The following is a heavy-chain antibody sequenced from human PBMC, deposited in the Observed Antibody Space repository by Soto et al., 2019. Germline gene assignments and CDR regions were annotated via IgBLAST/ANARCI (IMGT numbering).Heavy chain of an antibody. CDR1: GFTFSSYG. J-gene: IGHJ2*01. D-gene: IGHD1-7*01. CDR2: ISYDGSNK. CDR3: AKVGTDHYWYFDL. Sequence: QVQLVESEGCVVQPGRSLRLSCAASGFTFSSYGMHWVRQAPGKGLEWVAVISYDGSNKYYADSVKGRITISRDNSKNALYLQMNSLRAEDTAVYYCAKVGTDHYWYFDLWGRGTLVTVSS. V-gene: IGHV3-30*18.